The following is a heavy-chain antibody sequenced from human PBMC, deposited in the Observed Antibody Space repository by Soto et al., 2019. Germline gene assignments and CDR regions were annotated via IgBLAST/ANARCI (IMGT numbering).Heavy chain of an antibody. CDR1: GFTFSDYY. CDR3: ARDRTVYSKVCDD. Sequence: PVGSLRLSCAASGFTFSDYYMSWIRQAPGEGLEWVSYISSSGSTIYYADSVKGRFTISRDNAQNSLYLQMNSLRAEDTAVYYWARDRTVYSKVCDDWGQGSTVTVSS. CDR2: ISSSGSTI. J-gene: IGHJ4*02. V-gene: IGHV3-11*01. D-gene: IGHD6-13*01.